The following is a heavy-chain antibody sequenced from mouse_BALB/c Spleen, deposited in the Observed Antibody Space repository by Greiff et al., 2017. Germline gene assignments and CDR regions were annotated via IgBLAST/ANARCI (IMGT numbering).Heavy chain of an antibody. D-gene: IGHD1-1*01. CDR1: GFSLSRYS. CDR2: IWGGGST. Sequence: LVAPSQSLSITCTVSGFSLSRYSVHWVRQPPGKGLEWLGMIWGGGSTDYNSALKSRLSISKDNSKSQVFLKMNSLQTDDTAMYYCATYGSSYFPFDYWGQGTTLTVSS. J-gene: IGHJ2*01. V-gene: IGHV2-6-4*01. CDR3: ATYGSSYFPFDY.